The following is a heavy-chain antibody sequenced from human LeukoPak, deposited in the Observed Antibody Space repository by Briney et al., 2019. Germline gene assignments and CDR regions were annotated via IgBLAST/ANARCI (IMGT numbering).Heavy chain of an antibody. CDR1: GFTFSSYA. J-gene: IGHJ4*02. V-gene: IGHV3-23*01. CDR2: ISGSGGST. CDR3: AKDLGWFGDRPGNY. D-gene: IGHD3-10*01. Sequence: PGGSLRLSCAASGFTFSSYAMSWVRQAPGKGLEWVSAISGSGGSTYYADSVKGRFTISRDNSKNTLYLQMNSLRAEDTAVYYCAKDLGWFGDRPGNYWGQGTLVTVSS.